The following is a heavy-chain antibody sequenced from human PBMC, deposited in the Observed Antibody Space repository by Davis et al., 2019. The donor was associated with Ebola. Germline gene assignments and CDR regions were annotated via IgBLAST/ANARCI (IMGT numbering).Heavy chain of an antibody. CDR2: IAPSGDFT. V-gene: IGHV1-46*01. CDR3: ARALDRLLDFDY. D-gene: IGHD3-3*01. Sequence: AASVKVSCKASGYTFTDYYMNWVRQAPGQGLEWMGIIAPSGDFTRFAPKFQGRITLTTDTSTNTVYMELTSLKSEDTAVHYCARALDRLLDFDYWGQGTLVTVSS. CDR1: GYTFTDYY. J-gene: IGHJ4*02.